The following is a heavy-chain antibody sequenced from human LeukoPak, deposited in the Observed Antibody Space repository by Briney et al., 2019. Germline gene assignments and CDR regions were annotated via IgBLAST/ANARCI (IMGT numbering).Heavy chain of an antibody. CDR3: ARDHSSAGYTYYHYYMDV. J-gene: IGHJ6*03. CDR1: GGSICSGGYC. CDR2: IYCSGST. V-gene: IGHV4-30-4*07. Sequence: SETLSDTCAVSGGSICSGGYCWSWIRQPPGKGLEWIGYIYCSGSTYYHPSLKSRVTISVDTPKNQFSLKLSSVTAADTAVYYCARDHSSAGYTYYHYYMDVWGKGTTVTVSS. D-gene: IGHD2-2*02.